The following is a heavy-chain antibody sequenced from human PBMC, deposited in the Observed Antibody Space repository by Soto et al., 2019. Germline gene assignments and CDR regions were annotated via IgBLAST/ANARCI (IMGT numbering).Heavy chain of an antibody. CDR3: AKGPHTNVGWPYYFES. V-gene: IGHV3-23*01. Sequence: EVQLLESGGGLAQPGGSLRLSCAASGFTFSDSAMSWVRQAPGKGLEWVSGISGSGGGGTTYYADSVKGRFTISRDNSKNTLYLQMNSLRDEDTALYYCAKGPHTNVGWPYYFESWGQGVPVTVSS. CDR1: GFTFSDSA. D-gene: IGHD6-19*01. J-gene: IGHJ4*02. CDR2: ISGSGGGGTT.